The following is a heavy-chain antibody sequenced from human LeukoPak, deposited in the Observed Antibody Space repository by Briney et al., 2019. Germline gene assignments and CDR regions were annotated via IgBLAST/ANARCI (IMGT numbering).Heavy chain of an antibody. V-gene: IGHV4-31*03. J-gene: IGHJ3*02. Sequence: PSETLSHTCTVSGGSISSGGYYWSWIRQHPGKGLEWIGYIYYSGSTYYNPSLKSRVTISVDTSKNQFSLKLSSVTAADTAVYYCARHPSDYDSSGYPLNAFDIWGQGTMVTVSS. CDR3: ARHPSDYDSSGYPLNAFDI. D-gene: IGHD3-22*01. CDR2: IYYSGST. CDR1: GGSISSGGYY.